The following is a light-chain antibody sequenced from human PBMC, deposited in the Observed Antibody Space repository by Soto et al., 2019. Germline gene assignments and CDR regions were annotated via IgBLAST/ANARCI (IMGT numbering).Light chain of an antibody. CDR1: QSVSNSY. J-gene: IGKJ1*01. V-gene: IGKV3-20*01. CDR3: QHYGNSLWT. Sequence: EVVLTQSPGTLSLSPGERATLSCRASQSVSNSYLAWYQQKPGQAPRLLIYDASSRATDIPDRFSGSGSGTDFTLTISSLEPEDFAVYYCQHYGNSLWTFGQGTKVDI. CDR2: DAS.